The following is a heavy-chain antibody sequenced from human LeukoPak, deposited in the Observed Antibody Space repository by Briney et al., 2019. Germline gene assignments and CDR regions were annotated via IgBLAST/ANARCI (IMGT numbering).Heavy chain of an antibody. CDR1: GYTFTSYD. J-gene: IGHJ6*03. CDR2: MNPNSGNT. Sequence: ASVKVSCKASGYTFTSYDINWVRQATGQGLEWMGWMNPNSGNTGYAQKFQGRVTITGNTSISTAYMELSSLRSEDTAVYYCARMYYDILTGYRYYYYYMDVWGKGTTVTVSS. D-gene: IGHD3-9*01. CDR3: ARMYYDILTGYRYYYYYMDV. V-gene: IGHV1-8*03.